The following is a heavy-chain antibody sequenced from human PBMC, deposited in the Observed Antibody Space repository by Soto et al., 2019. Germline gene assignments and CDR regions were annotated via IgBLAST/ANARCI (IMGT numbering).Heavy chain of an antibody. CDR2: ISAYNGNT. Sequence: QVQLVQSGAEVKKPGASVKVSCKASGYTFTSYAISWVRQAPGQGLEWMGWISAYNGNTNYAQKLQGRITMTTYTSTTPAYMELRSLTSDDTPVYYCSTSYPPAGYWGQGTLVTVSS. CDR1: GYTFTSYA. CDR3: STSYPPAGY. D-gene: IGHD2-2*01. J-gene: IGHJ4*02. V-gene: IGHV1-18*01.